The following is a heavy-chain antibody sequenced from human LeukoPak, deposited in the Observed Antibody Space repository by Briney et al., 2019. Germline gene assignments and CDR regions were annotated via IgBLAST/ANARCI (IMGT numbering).Heavy chain of an antibody. J-gene: IGHJ4*02. CDR1: GFTFDDYA. D-gene: IGHD5-24*01. CDR2: ISGDGGST. CDR3: AKDGRWLQQYYFDY. V-gene: IGHV3-43*02. Sequence: GGSLRLSCAASGFTFDDYAMHWVRQAPGKGLEWVSLISGDGGSTYYADSVKGRFTISRDNSKNSLYLQMNSLRTEDTASYYCAKDGRWLQQYYFDYWGQGTLVTVSS.